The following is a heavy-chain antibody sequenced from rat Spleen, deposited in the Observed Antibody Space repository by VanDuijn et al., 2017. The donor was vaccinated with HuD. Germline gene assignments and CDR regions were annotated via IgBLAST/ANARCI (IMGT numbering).Heavy chain of an antibody. CDR3: TAGGGYWDY. J-gene: IGHJ2*01. D-gene: IGHD1-11*01. Sequence: EVQLVESDGGLVQPGRSLKLSCAASGFTFSDYYMTWIRQAPGKGLEWVASITHTGDSTYYPDSVKGRFTISRDNAKSTLYLQMNSLRSEDTATYYCTAGGGYWDYWGQGVMVTVSS. CDR2: ITHTGDST. V-gene: IGHV5-31*01. CDR1: GFTFSDYY.